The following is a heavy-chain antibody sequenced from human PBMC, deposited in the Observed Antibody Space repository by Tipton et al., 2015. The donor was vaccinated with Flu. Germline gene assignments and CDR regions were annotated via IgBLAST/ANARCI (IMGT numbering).Heavy chain of an antibody. D-gene: IGHD3-10*01. J-gene: IGHJ4*02. CDR1: GFTFSSYA. CDR3: AKDRPITMVRGVMGLFDY. V-gene: IGHV3-23*01. Sequence: SLRLSCAASGFTFSSYAMSWVRQAPGKGLEWVSAISGSGGSTYYADSVKGRFTISRDNSKNTLYLQMNSLRAEDTAVYYCAKDRPITMVRGVMGLFDYWGQGTLVTVSS. CDR2: ISGSGGST.